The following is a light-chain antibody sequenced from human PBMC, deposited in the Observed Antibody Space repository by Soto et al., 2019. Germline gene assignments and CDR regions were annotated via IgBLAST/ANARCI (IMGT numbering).Light chain of an antibody. CDR1: QNIDNW. J-gene: IGKJ1*01. V-gene: IGKV1-5*03. CDR3: QQYNAYSWT. CDR2: KAS. Sequence: DIQMTQSPSTLSAPFGDRVTITFRASQNIDNWLAWYQQKPGKVPKLLIYKASDLESGVPLRFSGSGSGTEFTLTISSLQPDDFATYYCQQYNAYSWTFGQGTKVDIK.